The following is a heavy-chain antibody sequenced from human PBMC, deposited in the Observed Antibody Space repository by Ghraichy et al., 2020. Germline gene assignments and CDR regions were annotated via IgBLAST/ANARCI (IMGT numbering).Heavy chain of an antibody. D-gene: IGHD6-13*01. CDR1: GGSFSGYY. J-gene: IGHJ4*02. CDR2: INHSGST. Sequence: SETLSLTCAVYGGSFSGYYWSWIRQPPGKGLEWIGEINHSGSTNYNPSLKSRVTISVDTSKNQFSLKLSSVTAADTAVYYCARVIAKYSSSWYFDYWGQGTLVTVSS. V-gene: IGHV4-34*01. CDR3: ARVIAKYSSSWYFDY.